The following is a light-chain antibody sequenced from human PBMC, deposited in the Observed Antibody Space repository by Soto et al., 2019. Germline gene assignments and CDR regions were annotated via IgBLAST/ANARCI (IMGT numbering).Light chain of an antibody. CDR3: QQIYSTPWT. V-gene: IGKV1-39*01. CDR1: QGISTF. Sequence: DIQMTQSPSSLSTSVGDRVTITCRASQGISTFLNWYQQKPGKAPRLLIYAASRLQSGVPARFSGSGAETDFTLTITSLQPEDFATYYCQQIYSTPWTFGQGTKVEIK. CDR2: AAS. J-gene: IGKJ1*01.